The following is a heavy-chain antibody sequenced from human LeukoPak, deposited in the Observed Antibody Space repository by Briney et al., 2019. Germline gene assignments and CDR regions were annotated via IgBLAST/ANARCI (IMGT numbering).Heavy chain of an antibody. CDR2: INHSGST. D-gene: IGHD2-15*01. J-gene: IGHJ4*02. Sequence: PSETLSLTCAVYGGSFSGYYWSWIRQPPGKGLEWIGEINHSGSTNYNPSLKSRVTISVDTSKNQFSLKLSSVTAADTAVYYCARGPRYCSGGSCYNRSRRYFDYWGQGTLVTVSS. V-gene: IGHV4-34*01. CDR1: GGSFSGYY. CDR3: ARGPRYCSGGSCYNRSRRYFDY.